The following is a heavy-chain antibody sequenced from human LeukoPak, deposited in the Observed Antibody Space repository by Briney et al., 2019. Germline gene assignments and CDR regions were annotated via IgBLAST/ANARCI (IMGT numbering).Heavy chain of an antibody. D-gene: IGHD3-22*01. CDR2: ISYDGSNK. J-gene: IGHJ3*02. CDR1: GFTFSSYG. Sequence: PGGSLRLSCAASGFTFSSYGMHWVRQAPGKGLEWVAVISYDGSNKYYADSVKGRFTISRDNSKNTVYLQMNSLRPEDTALYYCAKDRPNYYESSGPLEGDALDIWGQGTMVIVSS. CDR3: AKDRPNYYESSGPLEGDALDI. V-gene: IGHV3-30*18.